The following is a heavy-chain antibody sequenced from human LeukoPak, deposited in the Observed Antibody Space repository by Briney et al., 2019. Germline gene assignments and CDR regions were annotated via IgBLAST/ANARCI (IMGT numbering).Heavy chain of an antibody. Sequence: ASVKVSCKASGGTFSSYAISWVRQAPGQGLEWMGGIIPIFGTANYAQKFQGRVTITADKSTSTAYMELSSLRSEDTGVYYCATGGYDSSGYYHDYWGQGTLVTVSS. D-gene: IGHD3-22*01. CDR3: ATGGYDSSGYYHDY. J-gene: IGHJ4*02. CDR2: IIPIFGTA. CDR1: GGTFSSYA. V-gene: IGHV1-69*06.